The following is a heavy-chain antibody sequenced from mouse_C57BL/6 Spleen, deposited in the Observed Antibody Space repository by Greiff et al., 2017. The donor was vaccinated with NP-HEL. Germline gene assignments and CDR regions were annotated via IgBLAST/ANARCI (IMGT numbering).Heavy chain of an antibody. CDR3: ARHHLYFDV. V-gene: IGHV5-9*01. Sequence: DVKLQESGGGLVKPGGSLKLSCAASGFTFSSYTMSWVRQTPEKRLEWVATISGGGGNTYYPDSVKGRFTISRDNAKNTLYLQMSSLRSEDTALYYCARHHLYFDVWGTGTTVTVSS. CDR1: GFTFSSYT. J-gene: IGHJ1*03. CDR2: ISGGGGNT.